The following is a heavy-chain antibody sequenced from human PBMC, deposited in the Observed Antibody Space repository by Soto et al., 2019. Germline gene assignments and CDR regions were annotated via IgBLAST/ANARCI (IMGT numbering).Heavy chain of an antibody. D-gene: IGHD3-22*01. V-gene: IGHV3-23*01. CDR3: AKDFYDSNGFYPFDY. CDR1: GFTFSSYA. J-gene: IGHJ4*02. Sequence: GGSLRLSCAASGFTFSSYAMNWVRQAPGKGLEWVSAISGSGGSSYYADSVKGRFTISRDNSKNTLYLQMSSLRAEDTAVYYCAKDFYDSNGFYPFDYWGQGTLVTVSS. CDR2: ISGSGGSS.